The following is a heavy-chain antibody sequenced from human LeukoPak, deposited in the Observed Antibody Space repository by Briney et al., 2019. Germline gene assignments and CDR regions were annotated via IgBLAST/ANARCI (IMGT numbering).Heavy chain of an antibody. V-gene: IGHV4-34*01. CDR2: INYSGRT. CDR3: AKYRYGYRGMDS. CDR1: GGSLSSYF. D-gene: IGHD5-18*01. J-gene: IGHJ4*02. Sequence: PSPSLSLTCRVYGGSLSSYFWIWFRQQPGEWLGWLGEINYSGRTNYNSSLRRRAIISVDTSKNQFSLKLTSVTAADTAVYFCAKYRYGYRGMDSWGQGTQVTVSS.